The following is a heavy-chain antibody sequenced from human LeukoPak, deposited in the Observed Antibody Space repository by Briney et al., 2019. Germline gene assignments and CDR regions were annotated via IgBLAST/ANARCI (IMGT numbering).Heavy chain of an antibody. J-gene: IGHJ3*02. CDR2: VSGSGGTT. Sequence: PGGSLRLSCAASGFTFSSYAMHWVRQAPGKGLEWVSAVSGSGGTTYYADSVKGRFTISRDNSKNTLYLQMNSLRAEDTAVYYCAKERVRCSSASCYPDAFDIWGQGTMVTVSS. CDR3: AKERVRCSSASCYPDAFDI. CDR1: GFTFSSYA. D-gene: IGHD2-2*01. V-gene: IGHV3-23*01.